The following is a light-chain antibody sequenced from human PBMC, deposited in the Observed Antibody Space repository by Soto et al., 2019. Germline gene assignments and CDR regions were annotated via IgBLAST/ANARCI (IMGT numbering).Light chain of an antibody. Sequence: EIVMTQSPATLSVSPGERATLSCRASQNISNNLAWYQQKPGRSPRLLIYGASTRATGIPARFSGSGSGTEFTLTISSLQSEDSAVYYCQQYDYWPPYTFGQGTKLEIK. CDR1: QNISNN. V-gene: IGKV3-15*01. J-gene: IGKJ2*01. CDR2: GAS. CDR3: QQYDYWPPYT.